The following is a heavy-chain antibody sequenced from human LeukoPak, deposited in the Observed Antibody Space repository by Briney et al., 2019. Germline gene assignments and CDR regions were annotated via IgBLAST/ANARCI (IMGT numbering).Heavy chain of an antibody. D-gene: IGHD6-6*01. Sequence: GGSLRLSCAASGFTFSSYGMHSVRQAPGKGLEWVAIIWFDGSNNYYADSVKGRFTISRNNSKNTLFLQMNSLRAEDTAVYYCARDKAARPSYFDYWGQGTLVTVSS. J-gene: IGHJ4*02. CDR1: GFTFSSYG. CDR2: IWFDGSNN. V-gene: IGHV3-33*01. CDR3: ARDKAARPSYFDY.